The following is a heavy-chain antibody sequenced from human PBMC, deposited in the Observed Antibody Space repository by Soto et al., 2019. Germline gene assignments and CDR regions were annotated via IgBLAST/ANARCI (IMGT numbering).Heavy chain of an antibody. CDR1: GGAFGRYA. J-gene: IGHJ6*02. CDR2: IIPFFNPA. V-gene: IGHV1-69*06. CDR3: VRGGSGSYGSGTYYYYGMDV. D-gene: IGHD3-10*01. Sequence: QVQLVQSGAEVKKPGSSVKVSCKTSGGAFGRYAISWVRQAPGQGLEWMGGIIPFFNPANYAQKFQGRVTITADKATSTASMYLSSLRSEDTAVYYCVRGGSGSYGSGTYYYYGMDVWGQGTTVTVSS.